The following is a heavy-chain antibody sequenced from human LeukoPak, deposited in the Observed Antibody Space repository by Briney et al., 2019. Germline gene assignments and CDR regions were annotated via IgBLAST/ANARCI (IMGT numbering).Heavy chain of an antibody. Sequence: GGSLSLSCAASGFTFSSYAMSWVRQAPGKGLEWVSAISGSGGSTYYADSVKGRFTISRDNSKNTLYLQMNSLRAEDTAVYYCAKGVFLEWLLPSYYYYYGMDVWGQGTTVTVSS. CDR3: AKGVFLEWLLPSYYYYYGMDV. D-gene: IGHD3-3*01. CDR2: ISGSGGST. CDR1: GFTFSSYA. J-gene: IGHJ6*02. V-gene: IGHV3-23*01.